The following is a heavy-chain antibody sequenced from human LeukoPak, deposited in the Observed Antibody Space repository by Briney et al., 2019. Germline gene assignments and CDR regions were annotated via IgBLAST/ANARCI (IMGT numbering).Heavy chain of an antibody. CDR1: GGSFSGYY. Sequence: PSETLSLTCAVYGGSFSGYYWSWIRQPPGKGLEWIGEINHSGSTNYNPSLKSRVTISVDTSKNQFSLKLSSVTAADTAVYYCARGAVLLWFGEPKGYNWFDPWGQGTLVTVSS. J-gene: IGHJ5*02. D-gene: IGHD3-10*01. CDR2: INHSGST. V-gene: IGHV4-34*01. CDR3: ARGAVLLWFGEPKGYNWFDP.